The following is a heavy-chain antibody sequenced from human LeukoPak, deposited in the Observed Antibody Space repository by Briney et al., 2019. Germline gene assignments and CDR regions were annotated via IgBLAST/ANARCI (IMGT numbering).Heavy chain of an antibody. J-gene: IGHJ4*02. CDR1: GFTFRSYG. CDR2: IQYDGNNQ. Sequence: GGSLRLSCAASGFTFRSYGMHWVRQAPGKGLEWVTFIQYDGNNQYYADSVKGRFTISRDNSKNTVYLQMNSLRGEDSAVYYCAKDQSTETSLEYWGQGTLVTVSS. D-gene: IGHD1-1*01. V-gene: IGHV3-30*02. CDR3: AKDQSTETSLEY.